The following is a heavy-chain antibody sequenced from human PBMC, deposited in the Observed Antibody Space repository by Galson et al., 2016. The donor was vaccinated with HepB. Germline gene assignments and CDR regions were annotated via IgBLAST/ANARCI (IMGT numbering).Heavy chain of an antibody. CDR2: ISWNSGSI. D-gene: IGHD1-26*01. Sequence: SLRLSCAASGFIFKDYAMHWVRQAPGKGLEWVSSISWNSGSIGYADSVKGRFTISRDNAKNSLYLQMNSLRAEDTAVYYCAQDKASMSVGATNFQHWGQGTRFTVSS. V-gene: IGHV3-9*01. J-gene: IGHJ1*01. CDR1: GFIFKDYA. CDR3: AQDKASMSVGATNFQH.